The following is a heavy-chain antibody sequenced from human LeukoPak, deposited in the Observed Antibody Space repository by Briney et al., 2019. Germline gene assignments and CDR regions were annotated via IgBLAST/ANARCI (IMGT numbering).Heavy chain of an antibody. CDR1: GGSISTYY. D-gene: IGHD6-25*01. CDR3: ARVLRAASWRSYDY. J-gene: IGHJ4*02. CDR2: IYHSGST. V-gene: IGHV4-59*01. Sequence: SETLSLTCTVSGGSISTYYWNWIRQPPGKGLEWIGYIYHSGSTNYNPSLQSRVTISVDTSKSQFSLKLNSVTAADTAVYYCARVLRAASWRSYDYWGQGSLVTVSS.